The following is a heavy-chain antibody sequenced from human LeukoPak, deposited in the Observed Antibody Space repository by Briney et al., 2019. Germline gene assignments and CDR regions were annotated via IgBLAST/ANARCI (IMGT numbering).Heavy chain of an antibody. V-gene: IGHV1-46*01. CDR1: GYTFTNYY. CDR3: AALFRSYSGSAFDI. D-gene: IGHD1-26*01. J-gene: IGHJ3*02. Sequence: GASVKVSCKASGYTFTNYYIHWVRQAPGQGLEWMGLINPGGANTNYAQNFQGRVTMTRDMSTSTAYMELSSLRSEDTAVYYCAALFRSYSGSAFDIWGQGTVVTVSS. CDR2: INPGGANT.